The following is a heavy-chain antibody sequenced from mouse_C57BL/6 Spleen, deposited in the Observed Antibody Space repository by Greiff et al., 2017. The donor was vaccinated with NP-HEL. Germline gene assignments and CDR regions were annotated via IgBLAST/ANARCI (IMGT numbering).Heavy chain of an antibody. V-gene: IGHV1-82*01. J-gene: IGHJ4*01. D-gene: IGHD1-1*01. CDR3: ARPVVGPMDY. CDR1: GYAFSSSW. CDR2: IYPGDGDT. Sequence: QVQLQQSGPELVKPGASVKISCKASGYAFSSSWMNWVKQRPGKGLEWIGRIYPGDGDTNYNGKFKGKATLTADKSSSTAYMQLSSLTSEDSAVYFCARPVVGPMDYWGQGTSVTVSS.